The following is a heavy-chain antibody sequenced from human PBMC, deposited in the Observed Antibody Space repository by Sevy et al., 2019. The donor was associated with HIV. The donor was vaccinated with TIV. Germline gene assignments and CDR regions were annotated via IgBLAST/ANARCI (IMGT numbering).Heavy chain of an antibody. D-gene: IGHD6-13*01. Sequence: GGSLRLSCVASGFTFSSYAMHWVRQAPGKGLEWVAVISYDGSNKYYADSVKGRFTISRDNSKNTLYLQMNSLRAEDTAVYYCARDRAAGNYYYYGMDVWGQGTTVTVSS. CDR3: ARDRAAGNYYYYGMDV. J-gene: IGHJ6*02. CDR2: ISYDGSNK. V-gene: IGHV3-30-3*01. CDR1: GFTFSSYA.